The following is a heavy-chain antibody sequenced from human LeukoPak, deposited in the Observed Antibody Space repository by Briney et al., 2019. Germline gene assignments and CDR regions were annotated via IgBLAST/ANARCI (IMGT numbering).Heavy chain of an antibody. Sequence: PGGSLRLSCAVSGFTVSDYYMTWVRQAPGKGLEWISYIRSSGDTFYADSVKGRFTISRDDAKGSLYLQMNSLRAEDTAVYFCARSPGGRRLEYWGQGTLLTVSS. CDR2: IRSSGDT. V-gene: IGHV3-11*04. CDR3: ARSPGGRRLEY. CDR1: GFTVSDYY. D-gene: IGHD3-16*01. J-gene: IGHJ4*02.